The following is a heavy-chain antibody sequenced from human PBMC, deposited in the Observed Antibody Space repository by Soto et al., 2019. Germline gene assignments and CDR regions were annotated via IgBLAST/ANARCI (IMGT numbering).Heavy chain of an antibody. V-gene: IGHV3-21*01. CDR2: ISSGSSYI. CDR3: AREEGISVDY. Sequence: PGGSLRLSCAASGFTFSSYSMNWVRQAPGKGLDWVSSISSGSSYIYYADSVKGRFTTSRDKANNSLNRQMNSHTADYTSASDCAREEGISVDYWGQGTLVTVSS. J-gene: IGHJ4*02. CDR1: GFTFSSYS.